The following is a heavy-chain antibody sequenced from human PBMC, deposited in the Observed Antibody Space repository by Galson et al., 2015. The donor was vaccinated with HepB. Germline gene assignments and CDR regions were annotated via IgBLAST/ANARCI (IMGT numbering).Heavy chain of an antibody. CDR1: DDSIRTYY. J-gene: IGHJ1*01. Sequence: ETLSLTCSVSDDSIRTYYWSWIRQSAGKGLEWIGYSYSRESSKYNPSLKSRVTIVVDTSNKQVSLSLISVSAADTAVYYCARHYWQAGSGGFFHHWGQGIPVTVSS. CDR2: SYSRESS. D-gene: IGHD3-10*01. CDR3: ARHYWQAGSGGFFHH. V-gene: IGHV4-59*08.